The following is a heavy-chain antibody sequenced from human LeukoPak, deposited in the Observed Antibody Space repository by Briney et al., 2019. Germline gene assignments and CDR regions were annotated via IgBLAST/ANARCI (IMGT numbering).Heavy chain of an antibody. CDR2: IYHSGST. D-gene: IGHD6-19*01. J-gene: IGHJ4*02. CDR1: GYSISSGYY. V-gene: IGHV4-38-2*02. Sequence: SETLSLTCTVSGYSISSGYYWGWIRQPPGKGLEWIGSIYHSGSTNYNPSLKSRVTISIDKSKNQFSLKLSSVTAADTAVYYCARGGIAVAIDYWGQGTLVTVSS. CDR3: ARGGIAVAIDY.